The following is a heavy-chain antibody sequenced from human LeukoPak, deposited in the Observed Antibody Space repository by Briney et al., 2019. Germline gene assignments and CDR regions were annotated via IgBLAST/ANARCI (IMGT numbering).Heavy chain of an antibody. D-gene: IGHD3-16*01. V-gene: IGHV4-39*07. CDR2: IYYSGST. CDR1: GGSISSSSYY. J-gene: IGHJ5*02. CDR3: ARARLLGSDWHQHRFAP. Sequence: SETLSLTCTVSGGSISSSSYYWGWIRQPPGKGLEWIGSIYYSGSTYYNPSLKSRVTISVDTSKNQFSLKLSSVTAADTAVYYCARARLLGSDWHQHRFAPWGQGTLVTVSS.